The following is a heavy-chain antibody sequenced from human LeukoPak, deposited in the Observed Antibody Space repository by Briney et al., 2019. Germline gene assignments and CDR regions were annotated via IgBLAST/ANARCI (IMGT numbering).Heavy chain of an antibody. CDR3: ARAPLRFSGPDAFDI. D-gene: IGHD3-3*01. Sequence: ASVKVSCKASGYTFTSYGISWVRQAPGQGLEWMGWISAYNGNTNYAQKFQGRVTITADESTSTAYMELSSLRSEDTAVYYCARAPLRFSGPDAFDIWGQGTMVTVSS. CDR1: GYTFTSYG. J-gene: IGHJ3*02. V-gene: IGHV1-18*01. CDR2: ISAYNGNT.